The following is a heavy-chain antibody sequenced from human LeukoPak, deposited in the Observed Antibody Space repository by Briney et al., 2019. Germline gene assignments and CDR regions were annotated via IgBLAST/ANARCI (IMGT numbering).Heavy chain of an antibody. D-gene: IGHD1-26*01. Sequence: ESLKISCKDSGYSFITNWIGWVRQMPGKGLEWMGTIYPGDSDTRYSPSFQGQVTISADKSISTAYLQWSSLKATDTAMYYCARSSDLSGGIDSWGQGTLVTVSS. CDR2: IYPGDSDT. V-gene: IGHV5-51*01. J-gene: IGHJ4*02. CDR3: ARSSDLSGGIDS. CDR1: GYSFITNW.